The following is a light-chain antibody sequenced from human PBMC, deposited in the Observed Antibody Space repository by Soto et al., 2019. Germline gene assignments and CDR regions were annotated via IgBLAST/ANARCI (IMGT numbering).Light chain of an antibody. CDR3: QQSYRTPT. Sequence: DIQMTQSPSTLSASVGDRVIITCRASQTISNWLAWYQQRPGKAPKLLIYKASSLESGVPSRFSGSGSGTDYTLTISSLQPEDFATYYCQQSYRTPTFGQGTRL. J-gene: IGKJ5*01. V-gene: IGKV1-5*03. CDR2: KAS. CDR1: QTISNW.